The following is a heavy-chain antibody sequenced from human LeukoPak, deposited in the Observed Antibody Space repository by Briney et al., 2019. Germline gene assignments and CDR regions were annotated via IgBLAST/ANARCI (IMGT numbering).Heavy chain of an antibody. V-gene: IGHV3-23*01. D-gene: IGHD5-18*01. Sequence: PGGSLRLSXAASGFTFSSYAMSWVRQAPGKGLEWVSAISGSGGSTYYADSVRGRFTISRDNSKNTLYLQMNSLRAEDTAVYYCAKRVDTAMAEFDYWGQGTLVTVSS. CDR2: ISGSGGST. J-gene: IGHJ4*02. CDR1: GFTFSSYA. CDR3: AKRVDTAMAEFDY.